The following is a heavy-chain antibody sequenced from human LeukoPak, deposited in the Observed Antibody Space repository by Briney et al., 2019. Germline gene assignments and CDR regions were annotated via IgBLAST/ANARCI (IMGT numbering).Heavy chain of an antibody. CDR1: GYTFTSYD. CDR3: ARDRPGTTFSDWFDP. Sequence: ASVKVSCKASGYTFTSYDINWVRQATGQGLEWMGWMNPNSGNTGYAQKFQGRVTMTRNTSISTAYMELSSLRSEDTVVYYCARDRPGTTFSDWFDPWGQGTLVTVSS. CDR2: MNPNSGNT. V-gene: IGHV1-8*01. D-gene: IGHD1-7*01. J-gene: IGHJ5*02.